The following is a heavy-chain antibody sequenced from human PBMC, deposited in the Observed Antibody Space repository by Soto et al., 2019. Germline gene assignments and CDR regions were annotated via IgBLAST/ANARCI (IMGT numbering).Heavy chain of an antibody. CDR1: GGSFSGYY. CDR3: ARGDYYYGMDV. J-gene: IGHJ6*02. V-gene: IGHV4-34*01. Sequence: SETLSLTCAVYGGSFSGYYWSWIRQPPGKGLEWIGEINHSGSTNYNPSLKSRVTISVDTSKNQFSLKLSSVTAADTAVYYCARGDYYYGMDVWGQGTTVTVSS. CDR2: INHSGST.